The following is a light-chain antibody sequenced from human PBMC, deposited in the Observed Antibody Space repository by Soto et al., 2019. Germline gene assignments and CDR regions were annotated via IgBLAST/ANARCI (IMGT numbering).Light chain of an antibody. CDR2: DVT. CDR3: SSYTTDSTLE. V-gene: IGLV2-14*01. CDR1: SSDVGYYNY. J-gene: IGLJ3*02. Sequence: QSVLTQPASVSGSPGQSITISCTGTSSDVGYYNYVSWYQQHPGKAPKLMIYDVTNRPSGVSNRFSGSKSGNTASLTISGLQAEDEADYYCSSYTTDSTLEFGGGTQLTVL.